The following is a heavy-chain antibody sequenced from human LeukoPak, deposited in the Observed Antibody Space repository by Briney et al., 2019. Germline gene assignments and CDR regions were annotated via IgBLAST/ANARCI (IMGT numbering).Heavy chain of an antibody. CDR1: GGSFSGYY. CDR3: ARGSRGTMIVVVTHYYYYYGMDV. V-gene: IGHV4-34*01. Sequence: SETLSLTCAVYGGSFSGYYWSWIRQPPGKGLEWIGEINHSGRTNYNPSLKSRVTISVDTSKNQFSLKLSSVTAADTAVYYCARGSRGTMIVVVTHYYYYYGMDVWGQGTTVTVSS. D-gene: IGHD3-22*01. CDR2: INHSGRT. J-gene: IGHJ6*02.